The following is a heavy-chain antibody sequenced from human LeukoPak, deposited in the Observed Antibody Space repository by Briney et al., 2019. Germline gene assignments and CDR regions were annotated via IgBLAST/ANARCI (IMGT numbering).Heavy chain of an antibody. Sequence: SETLSLTCTVSGGSISSGSYYWRWIRQPAGKGLEWIGRIYTSGSTNYNPSLKSRVTISVDTSKNQFSLKLSSVTAADTAVYYCARGRSGSYGYWGQGTLVTVSS. CDR1: GGSISSGSYY. J-gene: IGHJ4*02. CDR3: ARGRSGSYGY. V-gene: IGHV4-61*02. CDR2: IYTSGST. D-gene: IGHD6-19*01.